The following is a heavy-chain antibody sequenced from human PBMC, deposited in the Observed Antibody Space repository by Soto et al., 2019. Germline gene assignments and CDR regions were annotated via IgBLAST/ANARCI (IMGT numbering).Heavy chain of an antibody. CDR1: GFTFSTSG. V-gene: IGHV3-48*01. J-gene: IGHJ6*03. CDR2: ISSSGSTI. CDR3: ARDLIMDV. Sequence: GESLKISCAASGFTFSTSGMNWVRQAPGKGLEWVSYISSSGSTIYYADSVRGRFTISRDNAKNSLYLQTNSLRAEDTAVYYCARDLIMDVWGKGTTVTVSS.